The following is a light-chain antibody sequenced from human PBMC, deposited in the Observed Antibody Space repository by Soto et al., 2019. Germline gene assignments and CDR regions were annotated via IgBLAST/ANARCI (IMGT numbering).Light chain of an antibody. CDR3: KQYGSSGT. Sequence: ELVLTQSPGTLSLSPGEGATLSWRASQSVSNNYLAWYQQKPGQAPRLLIYGVSNRATGIQDRFSGSGSGTDFTLTIRRLEPEDFAVYYCKQYGSSGTCGQGTKVDIK. CDR1: QSVSNNY. V-gene: IGKV3-20*01. J-gene: IGKJ1*01. CDR2: GVS.